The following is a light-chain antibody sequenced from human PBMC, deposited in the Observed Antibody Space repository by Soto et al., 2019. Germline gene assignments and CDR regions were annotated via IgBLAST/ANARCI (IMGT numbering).Light chain of an antibody. Sequence: DIQMTQSPSTLSASVGDRVTITCRASQSISSWLAWYQQKPGKAPKLLIYKASSLESGVPSRFSGSGSGTEFTLTISSLQPDDFATYYCQQYNSYSPWTFGQGTKAEIQ. CDR1: QSISSW. CDR3: QQYNSYSPWT. CDR2: KAS. V-gene: IGKV1-5*03. J-gene: IGKJ1*01.